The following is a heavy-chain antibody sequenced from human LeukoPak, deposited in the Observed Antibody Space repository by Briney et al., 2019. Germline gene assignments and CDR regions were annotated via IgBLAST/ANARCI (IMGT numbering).Heavy chain of an antibody. Sequence: GSLRLSCAASGFTVGSDYMSWVRQAPGKGLEWVSVIYSGGSTYYADSVKGRFTISRDKSKNTVYLQMNSLRFEDTAMYYCARNWFDPWGQGTLVTVSS. V-gene: IGHV3-53*05. CDR2: IYSGGST. CDR3: ARNWFDP. CDR1: GFTVGSDY. J-gene: IGHJ5*02.